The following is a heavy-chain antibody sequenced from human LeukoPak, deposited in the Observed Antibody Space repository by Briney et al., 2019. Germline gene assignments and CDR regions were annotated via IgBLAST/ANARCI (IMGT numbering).Heavy chain of an antibody. CDR2: IYPGDSDT. Sequence: PGESLRISRKGFGYRFTNYWIGWVRQMPGKGLEWMGIIYPGDSDTRYSPSFQGQVTISADKSTAYLQWSSLKASDTAMYYCARQVRGSDAFDIWGQGTMVTVSS. CDR3: ARQVRGSDAFDI. J-gene: IGHJ3*02. CDR1: GYRFTNYW. D-gene: IGHD5-12*01. V-gene: IGHV5-51*01.